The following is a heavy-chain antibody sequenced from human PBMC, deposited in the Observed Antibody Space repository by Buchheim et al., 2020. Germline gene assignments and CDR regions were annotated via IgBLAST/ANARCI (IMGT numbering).Heavy chain of an antibody. V-gene: IGHV3-23*01. Sequence: EMQLLESGGGLVQPGGSLRISCVASGFTFNTSAMTWVRQAPGKGQEWVSAIRGSGFDTYYADSVTGRFPISRDNSKNMLYLEMNSLRAEDAAIYFCAKTVHILPGYQRWVYYMDVWGKGTT. CDR1: GFTFNTSA. CDR2: IRGSGFDT. CDR3: AKTVHILPGYQRWVYYMDV. D-gene: IGHD3-9*01. J-gene: IGHJ6*03.